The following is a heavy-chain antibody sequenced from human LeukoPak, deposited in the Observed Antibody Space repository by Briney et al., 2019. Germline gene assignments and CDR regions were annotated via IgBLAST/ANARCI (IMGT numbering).Heavy chain of an antibody. Sequence: SETLSLTCTVSGGSISSYYWSWIRQPPGKGLEWIGYIYYSGSTNYNPFLKSRVTISVDTSKNQFSLKLSSVTAADTAVYYCARHTPGSYSASGFDPWGQGTLVTVSS. CDR1: GGSISSYY. D-gene: IGHD1-26*01. V-gene: IGHV4-59*08. CDR2: IYYSGST. J-gene: IGHJ5*02. CDR3: ARHTPGSYSASGFDP.